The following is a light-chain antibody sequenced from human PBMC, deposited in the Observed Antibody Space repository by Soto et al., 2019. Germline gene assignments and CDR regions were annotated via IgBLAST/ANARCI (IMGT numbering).Light chain of an antibody. V-gene: IGKV3-15*01. CDR3: QQSYSTSWP. Sequence: EKVITPSPSTLSLSPGERGTLSCLARQSVSSNLAWYQQKPGQAPRLLIHGASTRATGVPARFSGSGSGTDFTLTISSLQPEDFATYYCQQSYSTSWPFGQGAMV. CDR1: QSVSSN. CDR2: GAS. J-gene: IGKJ1*01.